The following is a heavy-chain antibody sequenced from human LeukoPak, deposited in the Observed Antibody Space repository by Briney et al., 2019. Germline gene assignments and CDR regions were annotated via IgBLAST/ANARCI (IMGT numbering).Heavy chain of an antibody. CDR1: GGSISRTSYY. D-gene: IGHD6-13*01. J-gene: IGHJ4*02. CDR2: INSDGSST. CDR3: ASARYSSSWYHY. V-gene: IGHV3-74*01. Sequence: ETLSLTCTVSGGSISRTSYYWGWIRQPPGKGLVWVSRINSDGSSTSYADSVKGRFTISRDNAKNTLYLQMNSLRAEDTAVYYCASARYSSSWYHYWGQGTLVTVSS.